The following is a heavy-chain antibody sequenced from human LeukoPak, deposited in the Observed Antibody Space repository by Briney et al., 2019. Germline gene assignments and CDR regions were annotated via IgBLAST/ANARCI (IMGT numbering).Heavy chain of an antibody. CDR2: ISGSGART. D-gene: IGHD1-26*01. CDR3: AKDMGEDGSYYLDY. CDR1: GFTFSSYA. Sequence: GGSLRLSCAASGFTFSSYAMSWVRQAPGKGLEWVSAISGSGARTYYAGSVKGRFTISRDTSKNTLYLQMNSLGAEDTAVYYCAKDMGEDGSYYLDYWGQGTLVTVSS. V-gene: IGHV3-23*01. J-gene: IGHJ4*02.